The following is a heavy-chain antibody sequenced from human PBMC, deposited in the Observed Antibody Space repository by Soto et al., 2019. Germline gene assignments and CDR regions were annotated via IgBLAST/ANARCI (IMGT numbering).Heavy chain of an antibody. CDR2: INHSGST. CDR3: ASLIVVVPAAIENYYYMDV. D-gene: IGHD2-2*01. V-gene: IGHV4-34*01. Sequence: SETLSLTCAVYGGSFSGYYWSWIRQRPGKGLEWIGEINHSGSTNYNPSLKSRVTISVDTSKNQFSLKLSSVTAADTAVYYCASLIVVVPAAIENYYYMDVWGKGTTVTVSS. CDR1: GGSFSGYY. J-gene: IGHJ6*03.